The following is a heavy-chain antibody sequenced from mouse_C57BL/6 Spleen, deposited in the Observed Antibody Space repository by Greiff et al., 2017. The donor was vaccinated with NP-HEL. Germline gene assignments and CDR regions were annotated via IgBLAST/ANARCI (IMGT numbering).Heavy chain of an antibody. V-gene: IGHV1-82*01. CDR1: GYAFSSSW. D-gene: IGHD1-1*01. CDR2: IYSGDGDT. CDR3: ARGDYYGSSLAY. Sequence: VQLQQSGPELVKPGASVKISCKASGYAFSSSWMNWVKQRPGKGLEWIGRIYSGDGDTNYNGKFKGKATLTADKSSSTAYMQLSSRTSEDSAVYCCARGDYYGSSLAYWGQGTLVTVSA. J-gene: IGHJ3*01.